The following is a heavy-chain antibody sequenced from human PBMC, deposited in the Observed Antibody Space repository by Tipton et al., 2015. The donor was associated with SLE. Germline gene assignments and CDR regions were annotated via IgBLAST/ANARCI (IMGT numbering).Heavy chain of an antibody. CDR2: IYHSGST. V-gene: IGHV4-38-2*01. Sequence: TLSLTCGVSGYSISSGYYWGWMRQPPGKGLEWIGSIYHSGSTYYNPSLKSRVTISVDTSKNQFSLKLNSVTAADTAVYYCARHALLTGDSTYFDYWGQGTLVTVSS. J-gene: IGHJ4*02. CDR3: ARHALLTGDSTYFDY. CDR1: GYSISSGYY. D-gene: IGHD1-20*01.